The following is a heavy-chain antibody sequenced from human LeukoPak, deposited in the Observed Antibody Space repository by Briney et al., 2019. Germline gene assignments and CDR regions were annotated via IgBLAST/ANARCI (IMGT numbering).Heavy chain of an antibody. CDR1: GYTFTGYY. CDR3: ARRYSSGWYVDY. V-gene: IGHV1-2*02. Sequence: ASVKVSCKAPGYTFTGYYMHLVRQAPGQGLEWMGWINPNSGGINYAQKFQGRVTMTRDTSISTAYMELSRLRSDDTAVYYCARRYSSGWYVDYWGQGTLVTVSS. CDR2: INPNSGGI. D-gene: IGHD6-19*01. J-gene: IGHJ4*02.